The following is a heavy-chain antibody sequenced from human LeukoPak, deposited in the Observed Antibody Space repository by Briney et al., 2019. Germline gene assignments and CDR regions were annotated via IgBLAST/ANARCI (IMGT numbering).Heavy chain of an antibody. CDR2: ISAYNGNT. Sequence: GASVKVSCKASGYTFTSYGISWVRQAPGQGLEWMGWISAYNGNTNYAQKLQGRVTMTTDTSTSTAYMELRSLRSDDTAVYYCARDTTSQSDYYYFGMDVWGQGTTVTVSS. D-gene: IGHD2-2*01. CDR3: ARDTTSQSDYYYFGMDV. J-gene: IGHJ6*02. CDR1: GYTFTSYG. V-gene: IGHV1-18*01.